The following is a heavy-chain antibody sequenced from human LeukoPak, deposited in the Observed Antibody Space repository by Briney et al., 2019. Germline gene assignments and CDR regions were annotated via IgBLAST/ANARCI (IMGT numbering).Heavy chain of an antibody. J-gene: IGHJ4*02. Sequence: GGSLRLSCAASGVTFGSYSMNWVRQAPGKGLEWVSSISSSSSYIYYADSVKGRFTISRDNAKNSLYLQMNSLRAEDTAVYYCAKYSSSFGSNYWGQGTLVTVSS. CDR1: GVTFGSYS. CDR2: ISSSSSYI. D-gene: IGHD6-6*01. CDR3: AKYSSSFGSNY. V-gene: IGHV3-21*01.